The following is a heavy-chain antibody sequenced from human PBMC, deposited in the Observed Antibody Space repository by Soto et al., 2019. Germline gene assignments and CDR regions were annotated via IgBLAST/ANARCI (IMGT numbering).Heavy chain of an antibody. CDR3: AKDLGATAYYYYGMDV. CDR2: ISYDGSNK. J-gene: IGHJ6*02. V-gene: IGHV3-30*18. CDR1: GFTFSSYG. D-gene: IGHD3-10*01. Sequence: QVQLVESGGGVVQPGGSLRLSCAASGFTFSSYGMHWVRQAPGKGLEWVAVISYDGSNKYYADSVKGRFTISRDNSKNTLYLQMNSLRAEDTAVYYCAKDLGATAYYYYGMDVWGQGTTVTVSS.